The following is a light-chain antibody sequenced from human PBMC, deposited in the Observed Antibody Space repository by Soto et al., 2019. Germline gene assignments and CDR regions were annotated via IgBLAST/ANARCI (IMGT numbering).Light chain of an antibody. CDR1: QSVSSK. CDR3: KQYNNWPPWT. J-gene: IGKJ1*01. Sequence: EIVMTQSPATLSGSPGEIATLSCRASQSVSSKLAWYQQKPGQAPRLLIYGASTRATGIPARFSGSGSGTEFTLTISSLQSEDFAVYYCKQYNNWPPWTFGQGTQLEIQ. V-gene: IGKV3-15*01. CDR2: GAS.